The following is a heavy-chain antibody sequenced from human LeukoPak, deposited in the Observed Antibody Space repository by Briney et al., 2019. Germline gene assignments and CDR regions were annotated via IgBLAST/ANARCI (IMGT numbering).Heavy chain of an antibody. Sequence: SETLSLTCAVSGGSFSGYYWSWIRQPPGKGLEWIGEINHSGSTNYNPSIKSRGTISVDTSKNQFSLKLSSVTAADTAVYYCARGWGYYYDSSGYYPPFDYWGQGTLVTVSA. J-gene: IGHJ4*02. CDR2: INHSGST. V-gene: IGHV4-34*01. CDR3: ARGWGYYYDSSGYYPPFDY. D-gene: IGHD3-22*01. CDR1: GGSFSGYY.